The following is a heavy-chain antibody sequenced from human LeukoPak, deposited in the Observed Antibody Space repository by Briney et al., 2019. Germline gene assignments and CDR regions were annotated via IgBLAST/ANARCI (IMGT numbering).Heavy chain of an antibody. CDR1: GFTFSSYS. CDR2: ISSSSSYI. V-gene: IGHV3-21*01. D-gene: IGHD2/OR15-2a*01. J-gene: IGHJ6*03. Sequence: KSGGSLRLSCAASGFTFSSYSMNWVRQAPGKGLEWVSSISSSSSYIYYADSVKGRFTISRDNAKNSLYLQMNSLRAEDTAVYYCARGISRDYYMDVWGKGTTVTVSS. CDR3: ARGISRDYYMDV.